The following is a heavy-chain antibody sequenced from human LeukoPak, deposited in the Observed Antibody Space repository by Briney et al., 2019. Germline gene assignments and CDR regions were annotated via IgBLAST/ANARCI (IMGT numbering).Heavy chain of an antibody. D-gene: IGHD3-22*01. Sequence: SVTLSLTCTVSGYSISSGYYWGWIRQPPGKRQEWIGSFYHGGRTHYNPSLRSRVTVSVDTSENQFSLKLSSLTAADTAVYYCARLYYYDSSGYYDRYYFDYRGQGTLVTVSS. CDR3: ARLYYYDSSGYYDRYYFDY. J-gene: IGHJ4*02. V-gene: IGHV4-38-2*02. CDR2: FYHGGRT. CDR1: GYSISSGYY.